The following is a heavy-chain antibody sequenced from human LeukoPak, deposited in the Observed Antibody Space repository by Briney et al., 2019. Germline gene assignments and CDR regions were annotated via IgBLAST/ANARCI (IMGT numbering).Heavy chain of an antibody. CDR1: GYTFTSYG. J-gene: IGHJ4*02. D-gene: IGHD6-19*01. V-gene: IGHV1-18*01. Sequence: SVKVSCKASGYTFTSYGISWVRQAPGQGLEWMGWISAYNGNTNYAQKLQGRVTMTTDTSTSTAYMELRSLRSDDTAVYYCARVADGRAGFSSDWYGYWGQGTLVTVSS. CDR3: ARVADGRAGFSSDWYGY. CDR2: ISAYNGNT.